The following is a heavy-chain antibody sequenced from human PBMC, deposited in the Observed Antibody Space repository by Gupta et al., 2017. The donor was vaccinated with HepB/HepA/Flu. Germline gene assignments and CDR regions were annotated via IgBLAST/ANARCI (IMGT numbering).Heavy chain of an antibody. J-gene: IGHJ4*02. D-gene: IGHD3-22*01. V-gene: IGHV1-69*01. Sequence: QVQLVQSGAEVKKPGSSVKVSCKASGGTFGTYTINWVRQTPGQGLEWMGGIIPLFGTTNYAQEFQGRVTITADESTSTAYMELSSLRSEDTAVYYCARGPDSSYYYDSSGYPYYFEYWGQGTLVTVSS. CDR3: ARGPDSSYYYDSSGYPYYFEY. CDR1: GGTFGTYT. CDR2: IIPLFGTT.